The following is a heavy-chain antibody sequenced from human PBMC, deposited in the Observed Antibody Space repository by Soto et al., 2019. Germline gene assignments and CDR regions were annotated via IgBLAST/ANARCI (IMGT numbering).Heavy chain of an antibody. V-gene: IGHV3-23*01. Sequence: PGGSLRLSCAASGFSFSSYAMNWVRQAPGKGLEWVSAISGSGGTTYYADSVKGRFTISRDNSRNTLYLGMNSLRAEDTAVYYCAKAGGSSWVYPNDYWGQGTLVTVYS. CDR3: AKAGGSSWVYPNDY. CDR2: ISGSGGTT. CDR1: GFSFSSYA. D-gene: IGHD6-13*01. J-gene: IGHJ4*02.